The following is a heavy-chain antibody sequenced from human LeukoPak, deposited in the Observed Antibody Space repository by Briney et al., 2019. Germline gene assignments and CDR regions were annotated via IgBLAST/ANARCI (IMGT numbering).Heavy chain of an antibody. CDR3: ARDRAVATIGGVDY. V-gene: IGHV1-2*02. J-gene: IGHJ4*02. CDR2: INPNTGDT. D-gene: IGHD5-12*01. CDR1: GFTFNAYY. Sequence: ASVKVSCKASGFTFNAYYIHWVRQAPGQGLEWMGWINPNTGDTNFAQKFQGRVAMTRDTSLSTAYMDLSRLTSDDTAVYYCARDRAVATIGGVDYWGQGTLVTVSS.